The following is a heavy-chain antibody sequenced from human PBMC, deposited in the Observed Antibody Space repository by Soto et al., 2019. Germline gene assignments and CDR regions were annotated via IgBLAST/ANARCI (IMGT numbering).Heavy chain of an antibody. Sequence: QVQLVQSGAEVKKPGSSVKVSCKASGGTFSSYTISWVRQAPGQGLEWMGRIIPILGIANYAQKFRGRVTITADKSTSTAYMELSSLRSEDTAVYYCARALPYSSGYNWFDPWGQGTLVTVSS. CDR2: IIPILGIA. CDR1: GGTFSSYT. CDR3: ARALPYSSGYNWFDP. V-gene: IGHV1-69*02. D-gene: IGHD6-25*01. J-gene: IGHJ5*02.